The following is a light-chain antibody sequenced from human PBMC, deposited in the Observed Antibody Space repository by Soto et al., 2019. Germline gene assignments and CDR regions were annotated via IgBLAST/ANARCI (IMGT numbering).Light chain of an antibody. J-gene: IGLJ1*01. V-gene: IGLV2-11*01. CDR2: DVT. CDR3: CSYAGRSTFYV. CDR1: SSDVGVYNY. Sequence: QSALTQPRSVSGSPGQSVTISCTGTSSDVGVYNYVSWYQQHPGRAPKLMIYDVTKRPSGVPDRFSGSKSGNTASLTISGLQAEDEADYYCCSYAGRSTFYVFGTGTKLTVL.